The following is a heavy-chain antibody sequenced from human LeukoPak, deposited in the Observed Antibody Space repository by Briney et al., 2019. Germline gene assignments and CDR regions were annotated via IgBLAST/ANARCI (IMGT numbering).Heavy chain of an antibody. Sequence: ASVKVSCKAPGYTFTSYGTSWVRQAPGQGLEWMGWISAYNGNTNYAQKLQGRVTMTTDTSTSTAYMELRSLRSDDTAVYYCARDRAWFGELPSQLWGQGTLVTVSS. CDR3: ARDRAWFGELPSQL. CDR2: ISAYNGNT. V-gene: IGHV1-18*04. D-gene: IGHD3-10*01. J-gene: IGHJ4*02. CDR1: GYTFTSYG.